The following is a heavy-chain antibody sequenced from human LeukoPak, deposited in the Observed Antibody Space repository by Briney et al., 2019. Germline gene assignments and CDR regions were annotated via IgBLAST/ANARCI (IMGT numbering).Heavy chain of an antibody. Sequence: RNPLHIPCTCSGYSLTSYWIGGARQMPGKGLEGMGNLYPGESHTRYSPSFQGHVTLSADQSISTPYLQWHSLTPYDPAMTCRARGRSMAAEGDYMDVWGKGTTVTVSS. V-gene: IGHV5-51*01. CDR2: LYPGESHT. CDR1: GYSLTSYW. J-gene: IGHJ6*03. CDR3: ARGRSMAAEGDYMDV. D-gene: IGHD6-13*01.